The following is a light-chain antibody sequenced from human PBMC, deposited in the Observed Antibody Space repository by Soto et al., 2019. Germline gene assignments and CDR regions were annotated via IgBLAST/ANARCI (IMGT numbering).Light chain of an antibody. J-gene: IGKJ4*01. CDR2: GAS. Sequence: IVMTQSPAILSVSPGERATLSCGASQSVSSKIAWYQQKPGQAPRLLIYGASTRATGIPARFSGSGSGTEFTLTISGLQSEDFAIYYCQQYHNWPPATFGGGTQVEIK. CDR1: QSVSSK. V-gene: IGKV3-15*01. CDR3: QQYHNWPPAT.